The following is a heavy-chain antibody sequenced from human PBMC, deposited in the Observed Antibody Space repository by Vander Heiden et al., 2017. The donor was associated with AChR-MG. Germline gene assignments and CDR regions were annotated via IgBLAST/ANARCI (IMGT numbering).Heavy chain of an antibody. Sequence: QVQLVQSGAEVKKPGSSVKVSCKASGGTFSSYAISWVRQAPGQGLELMGGIIPIFGTANYAQKFQGRVTITADESTSTAYMELSSLRSEDTAVYYCARVTGPPDPSCGGDCPDGNAFDIWGQGTMVTVSS. CDR2: IIPIFGTA. CDR3: ARVTGPPDPSCGGDCPDGNAFDI. D-gene: IGHD2-21*02. V-gene: IGHV1-69*01. CDR1: GGTFSSYA. J-gene: IGHJ3*02.